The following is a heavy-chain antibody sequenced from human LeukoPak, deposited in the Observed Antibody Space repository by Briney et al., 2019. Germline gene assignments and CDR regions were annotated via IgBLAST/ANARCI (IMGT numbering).Heavy chain of an antibody. CDR3: ARRGYCSSASCYTWGWDWFDP. CDR2: IYPGDSDT. D-gene: IGHD2-2*02. J-gene: IGHJ5*02. Sequence: GESLKISCKGSGYSFTSYWIGWVRQMPGKGLEWMGIIYPGDSDTRYSLSFQGQVTISADKSISTAYLQWSSLKASDTAMYYCARRGYCSSASCYTWGWDWFDPWGQGTLVTVSA. CDR1: GYSFTSYW. V-gene: IGHV5-51*01.